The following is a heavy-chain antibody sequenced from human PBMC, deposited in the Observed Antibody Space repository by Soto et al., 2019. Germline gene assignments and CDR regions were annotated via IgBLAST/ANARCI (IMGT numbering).Heavy chain of an antibody. CDR3: ARGYSGSYSAHPLFDP. J-gene: IGHJ5*02. V-gene: IGHV4-59*01. CDR1: VGSISSYY. D-gene: IGHD1-26*01. Sequence: SETLSLTCTVSVGSISSYYWSWIRQPPGKGLEWIGYIYYSGITNYNPSLKSRVTISVDTSKNQFSLKLSSVTAADTAVYYCARGYSGSYSAHPLFDPWGQGTLVTVSS. CDR2: IYYSGIT.